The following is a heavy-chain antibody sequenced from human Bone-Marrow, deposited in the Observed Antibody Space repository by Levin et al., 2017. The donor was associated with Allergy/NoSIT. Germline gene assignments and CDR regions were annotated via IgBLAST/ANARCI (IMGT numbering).Heavy chain of an antibody. D-gene: IGHD3-16*01. V-gene: IGHV1-18*01. CDR1: GNKFSTTD. Sequence: PGGSLRLSCKASGNKFSTTDITWVRQAPGQGLEWMGWISGYNGITKSSQNFHDRLTMTIDTSTKIAHMELSSLKSDDTAVYFCARGRVGAGMDVWGQGTTVSVSS. CDR3: ARGRVGAGMDV. J-gene: IGHJ6*02. CDR2: ISGYNGIT.